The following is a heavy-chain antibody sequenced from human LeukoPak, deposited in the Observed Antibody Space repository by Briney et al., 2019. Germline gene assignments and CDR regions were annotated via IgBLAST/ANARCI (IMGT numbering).Heavy chain of an antibody. CDR2: ISSSSSTI. D-gene: IGHD3-22*01. CDR1: GFTVSSNY. CDR3: ARGVVKIDY. Sequence: GGSLRLSCAASGFTVSSNYMSWVRQAPGKGLEWVSYISSSSSTIYYADSVKGRFTISRDNAKNSLYLQMNSLRDEDTAVYYCARGVVKIDYWGQGTLVTVSS. V-gene: IGHV3-48*02. J-gene: IGHJ4*02.